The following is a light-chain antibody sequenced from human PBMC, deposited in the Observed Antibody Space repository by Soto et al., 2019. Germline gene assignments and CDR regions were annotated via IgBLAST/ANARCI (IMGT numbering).Light chain of an antibody. Sequence: DIQMTQSPSSLSASVGDRVTITCRASQCVSDYLLWYQQTQGRAPKLLIYSASNLVSGVPSRFSGSGSGTNFTLTISSLQPEDFATYYCQQSYRTPHTFGQGTKLETK. CDR2: SAS. CDR1: QCVSDY. CDR3: QQSYRTPHT. J-gene: IGKJ2*01. V-gene: IGKV1-39*01.